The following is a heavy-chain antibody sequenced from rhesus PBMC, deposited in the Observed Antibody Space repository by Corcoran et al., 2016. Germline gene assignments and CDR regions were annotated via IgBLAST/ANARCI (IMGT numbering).Heavy chain of an antibody. CDR3: ARGGTAYYFDY. V-gene: IGHV4S12*01. CDR1: GGSISGYSY. Sequence: QVQLQESGPGVVKPSETLSLTCAVSGGSISGYSYWCWIRLPPGKGVEEIGVIYSNSESANYDPSLKSRYTISKDTSKNQFSLNQSSVTATDAAVYYWARGGTAYYFDYWGQGVLVTVSS. CDR2: IYSNSESA. J-gene: IGHJ4*01. D-gene: IGHD1-20*01.